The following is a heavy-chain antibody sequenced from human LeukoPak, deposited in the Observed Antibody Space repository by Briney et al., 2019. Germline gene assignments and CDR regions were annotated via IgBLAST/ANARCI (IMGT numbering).Heavy chain of an antibody. CDR1: GFTFSNYA. Sequence: GGSLRLSCAAPGFTFSNYAMSWVRQAPGKGLEWVSVISGSGGSTYYADSVKGRFTISRDNSKNTLYLQMNSLRAEDTAVYYCAKDQAYGSGSYSDFDYWGQGTLVTVSS. CDR2: ISGSGGST. J-gene: IGHJ4*02. V-gene: IGHV3-23*01. CDR3: AKDQAYGSGSYSDFDY. D-gene: IGHD3-10*01.